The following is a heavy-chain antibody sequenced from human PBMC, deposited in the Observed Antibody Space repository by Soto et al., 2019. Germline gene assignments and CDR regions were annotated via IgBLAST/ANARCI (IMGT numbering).Heavy chain of an antibody. Sequence: GGSVKVSCKASGYTFTMYDINCVRQATGQGLDWMGWMNPNSGNTGYAQKFQGRVTMTRNTSISTAYMELSSLRSEDTAVYYCARDIRGRDSVWGQGTMVTVSS. V-gene: IGHV1-8*01. CDR1: GYTFTMYD. CDR3: ARDIRGRDSV. D-gene: IGHD3-10*01. CDR2: MNPNSGNT. J-gene: IGHJ3*01.